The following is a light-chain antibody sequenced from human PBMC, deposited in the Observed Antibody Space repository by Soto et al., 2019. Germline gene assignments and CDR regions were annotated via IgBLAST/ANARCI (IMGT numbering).Light chain of an antibody. CDR1: QGISIY. J-gene: IGKJ2*01. CDR2: AAS. Sequence: AIRITQSPSSFSASTGDRVTITCRASQGISIYLAWYQQKPGKAPKLLIYAASTLQSGVPARFSGSGSGTDVTLTISCLQSEDISTDYCQQYYSYPLTFGKGTQLEI. CDR3: QQYYSYPLT. V-gene: IGKV1-8*01.